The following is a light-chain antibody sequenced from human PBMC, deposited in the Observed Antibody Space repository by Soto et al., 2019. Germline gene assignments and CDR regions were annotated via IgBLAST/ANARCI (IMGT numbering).Light chain of an antibody. V-gene: IGKV1-5*03. J-gene: IGKJ2*01. CDR1: QSISSW. Sequence: DIQMTQSPSTLSASVGDRVTITCRASQSISSWLAWYQQKPGKPPKLLIYKASSLESGVPSRFSGSGSETEITLTISSLQPDDFATYYCQQYGTYPTFGQGTKLEIK. CDR3: QQYGTYPT. CDR2: KAS.